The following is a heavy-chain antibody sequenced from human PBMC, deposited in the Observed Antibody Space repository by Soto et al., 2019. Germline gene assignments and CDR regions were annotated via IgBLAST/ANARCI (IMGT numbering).Heavy chain of an antibody. CDR1: GASVRSGSYY. CDR3: ARVEDYGDYFDY. V-gene: IGHV4-61*01. D-gene: IGHD4-17*01. Sequence: QVQLQESGPGLVKPSETLSLTCTVSGASVRSGSYYWSWVRQPPGRGLEWIGYIYDTGTTNYNPSLKSRVTMSVDTSKNEFSRKLNSLTAADTAVYYCARVEDYGDYFDYWGQGTLVTVSS. CDR2: IYDTGTT. J-gene: IGHJ4*02.